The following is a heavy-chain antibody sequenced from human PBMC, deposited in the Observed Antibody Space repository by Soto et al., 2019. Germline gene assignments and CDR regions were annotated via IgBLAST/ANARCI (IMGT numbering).Heavy chain of an antibody. Sequence: PGAAVKITWKGSGYSLTSYLISWMRQMPGKGLEWMGRIDPSDSYTNYSPSFQGHVTISADKSISTAYLQWSSLKASHTAMYYCARHLGSAVAGDYYYYGMDVWGQGTTVTVSS. D-gene: IGHD6-19*01. CDR3: ARHLGSAVAGDYYYYGMDV. CDR1: GYSLTSYL. CDR2: IDPSDSYT. V-gene: IGHV5-10-1*01. J-gene: IGHJ6*02.